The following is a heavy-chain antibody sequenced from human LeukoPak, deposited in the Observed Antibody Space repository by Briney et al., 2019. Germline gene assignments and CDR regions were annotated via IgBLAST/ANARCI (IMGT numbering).Heavy chain of an antibody. CDR2: VTTYNDKK. V-gene: IGHV1-18*01. CDR3: ARHGGSYAFDY. D-gene: IGHD1-26*01. Sequence: ASVQVSSKTSGSRFTSYGISWVRQAPGQGLEWMGWVTTYNDKKDYPQKFQGRVIMTTDTSTTTAYMELGSLRSDETAVYYCARHGGSYAFDYWGQGTLVTVSS. CDR1: GSRFTSYG. J-gene: IGHJ4*02.